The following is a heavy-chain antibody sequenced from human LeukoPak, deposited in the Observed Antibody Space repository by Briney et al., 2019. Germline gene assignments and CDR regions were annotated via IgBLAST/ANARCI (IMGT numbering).Heavy chain of an antibody. CDR2: INTLGST. CDR1: GASSHHFY. V-gene: IGHV4-34*01. CDR3: ARGRSPDF. J-gene: IGHJ4*02. Sequence: PSETLSLTCAVYGASSHHFYWTWIRHPPGKGLEWIGEINTLGSTTYNPSPKSRVSISMDTSKNQFSLRLTSVTAADTALYDCARGRSPDFWGQGTLVTVSS.